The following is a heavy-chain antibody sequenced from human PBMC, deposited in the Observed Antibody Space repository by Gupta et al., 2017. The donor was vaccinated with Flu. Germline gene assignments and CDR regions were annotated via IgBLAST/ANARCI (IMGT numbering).Heavy chain of an antibody. CDR2: ISYDGSNE. CDR1: GFIFGSFA. V-gene: IGHV3-30*03. CDR3: VRSSGAYYGGFDI. J-gene: IGHJ3*02. D-gene: IGHD3-16*01. Sequence: QVQVAESGGGVVQPGRSVRLSCAASGFIFGSFAMHWVRQAPGKGLEWVAVISYDGSNEYSADSVKGRFTISRDNSKNTVFLQMTGLKTEDTAVYYCVRSSGAYYGGFDIWGQGTMVTVSS.